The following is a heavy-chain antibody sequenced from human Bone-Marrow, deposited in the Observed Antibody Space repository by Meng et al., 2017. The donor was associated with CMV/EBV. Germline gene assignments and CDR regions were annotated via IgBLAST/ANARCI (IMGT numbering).Heavy chain of an antibody. D-gene: IGHD2-2*01. CDR2: ISSSSSYI. J-gene: IGHJ4*02. CDR1: GFTFSSYS. CDR3: ARGLSPGYCSSTSCPIDY. V-gene: IGHV3-21*04. Sequence: GESLKISCAASGFTFSSYSMNWVRQAPGKGLEWVSSISSSSSYIYYADSVKGRFTISRDNAKNSLYLQMNSLRAEDTAVYYCARGLSPGYCSSTSCPIDYWGQGTLVTVSS.